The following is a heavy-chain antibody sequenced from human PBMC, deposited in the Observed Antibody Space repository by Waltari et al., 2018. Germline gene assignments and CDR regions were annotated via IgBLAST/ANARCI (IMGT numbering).Heavy chain of an antibody. CDR3: GKSMDV. V-gene: IGHV3-7*01. CDR2: IKQDGSET. J-gene: IGHJ6*02. Sequence: EVQLVESGGGLVQPGGSLRLSCAGTGFIFSSDWMSWVRQATGKGLEWVANIKQDGSETYYVDSVKGRFTISRDNAKNSVYLQMNSLRAEDTAVYYCGKSMDVWGQGTTVIVSS. CDR1: GFIFSSDW.